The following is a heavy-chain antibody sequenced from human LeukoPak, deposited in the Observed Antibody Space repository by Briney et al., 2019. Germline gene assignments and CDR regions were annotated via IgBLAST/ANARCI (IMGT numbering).Heavy chain of an antibody. CDR1: GFTFSSYG. D-gene: IGHD3-10*01. CDR3: ARDPDYYGSGSYELAFDI. CDR2: ISYDGSNK. V-gene: IGHV3-30*19. J-gene: IGHJ3*02. Sequence: GGSLRLSCAASGFTFSSYGMHWVRQAPGKGLEWVAVISYDGSNKYYADSVKGRFTISRDNSKNTLYLQMNSLRAEDTAVYYCARDPDYYGSGSYELAFDIWGQGTMVTVSS.